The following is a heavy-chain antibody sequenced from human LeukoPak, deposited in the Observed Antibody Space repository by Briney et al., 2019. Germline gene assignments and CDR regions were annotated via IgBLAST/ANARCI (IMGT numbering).Heavy chain of an antibody. D-gene: IGHD6-19*01. Sequence: PGGSLRLSCAASGFTFDDYTMHWVRHAPGKGLEWVSLISWDGGSTYYADSVKGRFTISRDNSKNTLYLQMNSLRAEDTAVYYCARRVYNSGWYIDYWGQGTLVTVSS. V-gene: IGHV3-43*01. J-gene: IGHJ4*02. CDR1: GFTFDDYT. CDR3: ARRVYNSGWYIDY. CDR2: ISWDGGST.